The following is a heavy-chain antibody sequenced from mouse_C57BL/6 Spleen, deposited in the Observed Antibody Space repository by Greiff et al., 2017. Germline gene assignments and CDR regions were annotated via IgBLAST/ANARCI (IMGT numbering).Heavy chain of an antibody. J-gene: IGHJ4*01. D-gene: IGHD2-2*01. Sequence: EVKLQESGAELVRPGASVKLSCTASGFTIKDDYMHWVKQRPEQGLEWIGWIDPENGDTESASKFPGKATITANTSSNTAYLQLSGRTSEDTAVYDCTTRDGCEYAIDYWGQGTSVTVSS. CDR3: TTRDGCEYAIDY. CDR1: GFTIKDDY. V-gene: IGHV14-4*01. CDR2: IDPENGDT.